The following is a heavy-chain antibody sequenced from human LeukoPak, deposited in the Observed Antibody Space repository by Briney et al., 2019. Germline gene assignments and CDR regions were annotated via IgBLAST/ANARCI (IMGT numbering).Heavy chain of an antibody. CDR3: ARGGTDVLTGLLY. CDR1: GFTFSSYA. D-gene: IGHD3-9*01. CDR2: ISTSGGST. Sequence: GGSLRLSCAASGFTFSSYAMTWVRQAPGKGLGCVSTISTSGGSTYYADSVKGRFTISRDNSKNTLYLQMNSLRAEDTAVYYCARGGTDVLTGLLYWGQGTLVTVSS. V-gene: IGHV3-23*01. J-gene: IGHJ4*02.